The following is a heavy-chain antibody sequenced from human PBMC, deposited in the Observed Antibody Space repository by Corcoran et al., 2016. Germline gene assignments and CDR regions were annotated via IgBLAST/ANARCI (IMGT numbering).Heavy chain of an antibody. CDR2: INHSGST. CDR3: ARGGGTMVRGIFNWFDP. D-gene: IGHD3-10*01. Sequence: QVQLQQWGAGLLKPSETLSLTCAVYGGSFSGYYWSWIRQPPGKGLEWIGEINHSGSTNYNPSLKSRVTISVDTSKNQFSLKLSSVTAAATAVYYCARGGGTMVRGIFNWFDPWGQGTLVTVSS. V-gene: IGHV4-34*01. J-gene: IGHJ5*02. CDR1: GGSFSGYY.